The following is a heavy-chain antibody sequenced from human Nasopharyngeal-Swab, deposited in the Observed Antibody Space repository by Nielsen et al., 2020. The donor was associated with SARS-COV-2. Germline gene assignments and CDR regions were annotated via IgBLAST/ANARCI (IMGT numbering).Heavy chain of an antibody. CDR3: ASTRYNFAGDRDDAFDI. J-gene: IGHJ3*02. D-gene: IGHD1-20*01. CDR1: GDSLSSSGTA. V-gene: IGHV6-1*01. Sequence: SETLSLTCAISGDSLSSSGTAWNWIRQSPSRGLEWLGRTYYGSKWYNDYAVSVKSRITINPDTSKNQFSLQLNSVTPEDTAVYYCASTRYNFAGDRDDAFDIWGQGTMVTVSS. CDR2: TYYGSKWYN.